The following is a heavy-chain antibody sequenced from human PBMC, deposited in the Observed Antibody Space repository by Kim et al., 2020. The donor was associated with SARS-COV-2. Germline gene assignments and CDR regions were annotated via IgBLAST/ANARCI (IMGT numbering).Heavy chain of an antibody. CDR2: ILYTGST. CDR3: ARHKRPQALGPDY. Sequence: SETLSLTCTVSGDSISGSRDFWGWIRQPPGKGLDWIGTILYTGSTYYTPSFKSRVTISVDTSKNQFSLKLTSVTAADTAVYYCARHKRPQALGPDYWGQGTLVTVSS. CDR1: GDSISGSRDF. J-gene: IGHJ4*02. V-gene: IGHV4-39*01.